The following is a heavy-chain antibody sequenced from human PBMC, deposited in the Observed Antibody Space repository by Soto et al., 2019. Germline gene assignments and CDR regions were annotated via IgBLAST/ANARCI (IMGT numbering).Heavy chain of an antibody. J-gene: IGHJ5*02. D-gene: IGHD6-13*01. Sequence: PXETLSLTCTVSGGSISSRSYYWGWIREPPGKGLEWIGTIYYYGSTYYNPSLKSRVTVSVDTSKNQFSLKLSSVTAADTAVYYCASQDSSNWYDWFDPWGQGTLVTVSS. CDR3: ASQDSSNWYDWFDP. CDR1: GGSISSRSYY. V-gene: IGHV4-39*01. CDR2: IYYYGST.